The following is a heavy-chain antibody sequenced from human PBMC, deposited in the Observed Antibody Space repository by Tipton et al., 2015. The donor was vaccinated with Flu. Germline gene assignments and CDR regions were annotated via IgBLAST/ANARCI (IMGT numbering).Heavy chain of an antibody. V-gene: IGHV4-4*07. CDR1: GGSLSSFY. J-gene: IGHJ4*02. Sequence: LRLSCTVSGGSLSSFYWSWIRQPAGMGLEWIGRIYTSGSTNYNPSLKSRLTMSVDTSKQQFSLKLTSVTAADTAVYYCARGSGSGTYVIFDYWGPGTLVTVSS. CDR3: ARGSGSGTYVIFDY. CDR2: IYTSGST. D-gene: IGHD3-10*01.